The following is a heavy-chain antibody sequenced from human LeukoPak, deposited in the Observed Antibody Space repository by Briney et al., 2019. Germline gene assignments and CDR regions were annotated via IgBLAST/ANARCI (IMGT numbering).Heavy chain of an antibody. CDR1: GFTFTTYG. CDR2: IWSDGSNK. Sequence: GGSLRLSCAESGFTFTTYGMHGVRQAPGKGLEWVAVIWSDGSNKYYADSVKGRFTISRDNSKNTLYLQMNSLRAEDTAVYYCARRRYSVYDFDYWGQGTLVTVSS. V-gene: IGHV3-33*01. CDR3: ARRRYSVYDFDY. J-gene: IGHJ4*02. D-gene: IGHD5/OR15-5a*01.